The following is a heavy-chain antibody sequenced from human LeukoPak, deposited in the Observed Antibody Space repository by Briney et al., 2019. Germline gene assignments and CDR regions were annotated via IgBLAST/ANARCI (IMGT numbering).Heavy chain of an antibody. V-gene: IGHV1-69*05. CDR3: ARGYCSSTSCYEPGY. D-gene: IGHD2-2*01. Sequence: SVKVSCKASGGTFSSYAISWVRQAPGQGLEWMGGIIPIFGTANYAQKFQGRVTITTDESTSTAYMELSSLRSEDTAVYYCARGYCSSTSCYEPGYWGQGTLVTVSS. CDR2: IIPIFGTA. CDR1: GGTFSSYA. J-gene: IGHJ4*02.